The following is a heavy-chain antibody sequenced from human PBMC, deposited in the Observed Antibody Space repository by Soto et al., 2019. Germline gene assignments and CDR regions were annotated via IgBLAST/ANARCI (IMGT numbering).Heavy chain of an antibody. D-gene: IGHD6-6*01. Sequence: QLQLQESGSGLVKPSQTLSLTCAVSGGSISSGGYSWSWIRQPPGKGLEWIGYIYHSGSNYYNPSLKSRVTISVDRSKNQFSLKLSSVTAADTAVYYCDRAKYPARVFDYWGQGTLVTVSS. CDR2: IYHSGSN. V-gene: IGHV4-30-2*01. J-gene: IGHJ4*02. CDR1: GGSISSGGYS. CDR3: DRAKYPARVFDY.